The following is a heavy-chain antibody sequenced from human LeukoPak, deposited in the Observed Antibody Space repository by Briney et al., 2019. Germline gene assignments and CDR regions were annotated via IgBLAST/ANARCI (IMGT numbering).Heavy chain of an antibody. CDR1: GGSISSYY. D-gene: IGHD3-22*01. Sequence: PPETLSLTCTVSGGSISSYYWSWIRQPPGKGLEWIGYIYYSGSTNYNPSLKSRVTISVDTSKNQFSLKLSSVTAADTAVYYCARDYYDSSGYYRAFDIWGQGTMVTVSS. J-gene: IGHJ3*02. V-gene: IGHV4-59*01. CDR3: ARDYYDSSGYYRAFDI. CDR2: IYYSGST.